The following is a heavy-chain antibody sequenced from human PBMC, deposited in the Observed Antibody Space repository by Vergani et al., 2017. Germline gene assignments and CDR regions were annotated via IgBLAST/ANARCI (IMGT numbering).Heavy chain of an antibody. CDR2: SYYSGST. CDR1: GGSISSGGYY. J-gene: IGHJ4*02. D-gene: IGHD1-26*01. Sequence: QVQLQESGPGLVKPSQTLSLTCTVPGGSISSGGYYWSWIRQHPGKGLEWIGYSYYSGSTYYNPSLKSRVTISVDTSKNQFSLKLSSVTAADTAVYYCAREGVGATSVLSDYWGQGTLVTVSS. V-gene: IGHV4-31*03. CDR3: AREGVGATSVLSDY.